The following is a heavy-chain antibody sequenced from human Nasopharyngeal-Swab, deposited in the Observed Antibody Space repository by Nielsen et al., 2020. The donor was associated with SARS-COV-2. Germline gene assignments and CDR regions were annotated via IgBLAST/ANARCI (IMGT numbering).Heavy chain of an antibody. J-gene: IGHJ6*02. V-gene: IGHV3-53*01. CDR2: IYSGGST. CDR3: ARDRGGVYYYYGMDV. CDR1: GFTVSSNY. Sequence: GESLKISCAASGFTVSSNYMSWVRQAPGKGLEWVSVIYSGGSTYYADPVKGRFTISRDNSKNTLYLQMNSLRAEDTAVYYCARDRGGVYYYYGMDVWGQGTTVTVSS. D-gene: IGHD3-10*01.